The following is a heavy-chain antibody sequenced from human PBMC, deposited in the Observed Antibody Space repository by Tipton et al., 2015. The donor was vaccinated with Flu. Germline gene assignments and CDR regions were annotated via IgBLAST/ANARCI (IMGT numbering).Heavy chain of an antibody. V-gene: IGHV4-30-2*01. CDR2: IYHSGST. CDR1: GGSISSGGYS. D-gene: IGHD2-21*01. Sequence: TLSLTCAVSGGSISSGGYSWNWIRQPPGKGLEWIGYIYHSGSTYYNPSLTSRVTISVDRSKNQFSPKLSSVTAADTAVYYCARARPTIRMAVDYFDYWGQGTLVTVSS. CDR3: ARARPTIRMAVDYFDY. J-gene: IGHJ4*02.